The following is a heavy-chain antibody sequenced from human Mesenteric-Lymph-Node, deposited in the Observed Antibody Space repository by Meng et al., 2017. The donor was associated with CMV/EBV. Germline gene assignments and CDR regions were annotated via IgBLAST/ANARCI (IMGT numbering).Heavy chain of an antibody. CDR1: GFTFRNYA. CDR3: AKDHSYYYGQQGYFDY. Sequence: GEFLKISCAASGFTFRNYAMSWVRQAPGKGLEWVAGIPISGYDTYIAGSVRGRFAISRDNSQNTLFLQMNSLRAEDTAVYYCAKDHSYYYGQQGYFDYWGQGTLVTVSS. D-gene: IGHD3-16*01. J-gene: IGHJ4*02. V-gene: IGHV3-23*01. CDR2: IPISGYDT.